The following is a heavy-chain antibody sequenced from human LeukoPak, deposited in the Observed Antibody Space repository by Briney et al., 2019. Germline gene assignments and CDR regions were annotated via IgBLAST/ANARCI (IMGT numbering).Heavy chain of an antibody. CDR3: AGAPNQHYIDY. CDR1: SASITNYY. V-gene: IGHV4-59*01. Sequence: SETLSLTCTVSSASITNYYWSWIRQPPGKGLEYIGHIYYTGTTDYNPSLKSRVTMSVDTSKNQFSLSLISVTASDTAVYFCAGAPNQHYIDYWGQGTLVAVSS. CDR2: IYYTGTT. J-gene: IGHJ4*02.